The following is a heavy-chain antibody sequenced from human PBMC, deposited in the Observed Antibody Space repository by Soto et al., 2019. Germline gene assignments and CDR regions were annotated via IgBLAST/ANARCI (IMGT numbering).Heavy chain of an antibody. Sequence: GSLRLSCAASGFAFSSYAMSWVRQAPGKGLEWVSAISGSGGSTYYADSVKGRFTISRDNSKNTLYLQMNSLRAEDTAVYYCAKAPRYYDILTGPSNWGQGTLVTVSS. V-gene: IGHV3-23*01. D-gene: IGHD3-9*01. CDR2: ISGSGGST. CDR1: GFAFSSYA. CDR3: AKAPRYYDILTGPSN. J-gene: IGHJ4*02.